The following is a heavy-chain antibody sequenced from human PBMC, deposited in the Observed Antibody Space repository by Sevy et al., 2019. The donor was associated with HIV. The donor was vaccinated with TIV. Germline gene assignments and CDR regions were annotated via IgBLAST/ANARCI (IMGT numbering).Heavy chain of an antibody. CDR3: ARDLGGYGGNSIDY. Sequence: ASVKVSCKASGYTFTSYGISWVRQAPGQGLEWMGWISAYNGNTNYAQKLQGRVTMTTDTSTSTAYMELRGRRSDDTAVYYCARDLGGYGGNSIDYWGQGTLVTVSS. V-gene: IGHV1-18*01. J-gene: IGHJ4*02. D-gene: IGHD2-21*02. CDR2: ISAYNGNT. CDR1: GYTFTSYG.